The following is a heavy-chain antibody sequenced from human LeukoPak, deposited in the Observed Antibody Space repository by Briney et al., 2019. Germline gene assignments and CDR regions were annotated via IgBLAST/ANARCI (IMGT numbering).Heavy chain of an antibody. CDR3: ARVVVGYYGSGSVNWFDP. Sequence: SETLSLTCTVSGYSISSGYYWGWIRQPPGKGLERIGSIYHSGSTYYNPSLKSRVTISVDTSKNQFSLKLSSVTAADTAVYYCARVVVGYYGSGSVNWFDPWGQGTLVTVSS. D-gene: IGHD3-10*01. V-gene: IGHV4-38-2*02. CDR1: GYSISSGYY. J-gene: IGHJ5*02. CDR2: IYHSGST.